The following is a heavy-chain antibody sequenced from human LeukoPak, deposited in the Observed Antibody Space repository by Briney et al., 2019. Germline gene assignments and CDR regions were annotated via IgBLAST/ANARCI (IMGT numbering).Heavy chain of an antibody. CDR3: AKDRTVGASYWYLDL. V-gene: IGHV3-23*01. Sequence: GGSLRLSCVASGVTLSSYAMSWARQAPGKGLEWVSGISSSGSGGNTYYADSVKGRFTISRGSSKNTLFLHMNTLRAEDTAIYYCAKDRTVGASYWYLDLWGRGTLVTVSS. CDR2: ISSSGSGGNT. D-gene: IGHD1-26*01. J-gene: IGHJ2*01. CDR1: GVTLSSYA.